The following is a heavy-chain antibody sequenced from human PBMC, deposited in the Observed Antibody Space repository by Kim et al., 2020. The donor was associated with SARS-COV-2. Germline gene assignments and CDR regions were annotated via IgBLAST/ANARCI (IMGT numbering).Heavy chain of an antibody. D-gene: IGHD6-13*01. Sequence: GGSLRLSCAASGFTFSSYWFHWVRQAPEKGLVWVSRMDPDGTTINYADSVKGRFTISRDNAKNTLYLQMNSLRADDTAVYYCVRGTIAPAGTDYWGQGTLGTVSP. CDR1: GFTFSSYW. V-gene: IGHV3-74*01. CDR2: MDPDGTTI. CDR3: VRGTIAPAGTDY. J-gene: IGHJ4*02.